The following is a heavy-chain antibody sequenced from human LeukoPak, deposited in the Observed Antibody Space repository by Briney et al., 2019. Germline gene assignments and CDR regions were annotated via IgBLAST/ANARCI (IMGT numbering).Heavy chain of an antibody. Sequence: PGGSLRLSCAASGFTFSSYSMNWVRQAPGKGLEWVSSISSSSSYLYYADSVKGRFTISRDNAKNSLYLQMNSLRAEDTAVYYCARDQYGSGSYYNGGNYFDYWGQGTLVTVSS. CDR2: ISSSSSYL. D-gene: IGHD3-10*01. CDR3: ARDQYGSGSYYNGGNYFDY. CDR1: GFTFSSYS. V-gene: IGHV3-21*01. J-gene: IGHJ4*02.